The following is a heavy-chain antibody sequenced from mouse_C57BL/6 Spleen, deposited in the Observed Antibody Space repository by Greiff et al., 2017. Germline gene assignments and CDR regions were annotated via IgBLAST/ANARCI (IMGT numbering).Heavy chain of an antibody. Sequence: QVQLQQSGAELMKPGASVKLSCKATGYTFTGYWIEWVKQRPGHGLEWIGEILPGSGSTNYNEKFKGKATFTADTSSNTAYMQLSSLTTEDSAIYYGARFVTTVVATGKAMDYWGQGTSVTVSS. J-gene: IGHJ4*01. V-gene: IGHV1-9*01. CDR2: ILPGSGST. CDR3: ARFVTTVVATGKAMDY. CDR1: GYTFTGYW. D-gene: IGHD1-1*01.